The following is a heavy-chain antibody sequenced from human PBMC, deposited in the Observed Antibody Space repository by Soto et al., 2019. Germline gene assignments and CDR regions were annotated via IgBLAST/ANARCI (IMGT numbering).Heavy chain of an antibody. CDR3: ARGYCGSNSCHNWFGP. CDR1: GGIFTNYV. V-gene: IGHV1-69*01. D-gene: IGHD2-2*01. J-gene: IGHJ5*02. CDR2: IFPIFGTP. Sequence: QVQLVQSGAEVTKPGSSVTVSCKTSGGIFTNYVITWVRQAPGQGLEWMGGIFPIFGTPNYAQKFQGRVTITADESTSTAYMELSSLRSDDTAVYSCARGYCGSNSCHNWFGPCGQGTLVTVSS.